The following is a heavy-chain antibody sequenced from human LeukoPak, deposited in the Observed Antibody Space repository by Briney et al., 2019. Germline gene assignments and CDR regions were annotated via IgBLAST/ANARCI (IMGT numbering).Heavy chain of an antibody. CDR3: ARAYGDYPAVLDY. Sequence: SETLSLTCTVSGGSISGYYWSWIRQPPGKGLEWIGYIYYSGSTNYNPSLKSRVTISVDTSKNQFSLKLSSVTAADTAVYYCARAYGDYPAVLDYWGQGTLVTVSS. CDR1: GGSISGYY. J-gene: IGHJ4*02. D-gene: IGHD4-17*01. CDR2: IYYSGST. V-gene: IGHV4-59*01.